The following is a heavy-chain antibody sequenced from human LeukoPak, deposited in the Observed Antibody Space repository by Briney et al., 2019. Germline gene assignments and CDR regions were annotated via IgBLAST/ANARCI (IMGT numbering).Heavy chain of an antibody. CDR1: GFTFTTYW. CDR2: ISGSGGST. Sequence: GGSLRLSCAASGFAASGFTFTTYWMGWVRQAPGKGLEWVSAISGSGGSTYYADSVKGRFTISRDNSKNTLYLQMNSLRAEDTAVYYCAKDFRVVPAAKQTIDYWGQGTLVTVSS. J-gene: IGHJ4*02. CDR3: AKDFRVVPAAKQTIDY. V-gene: IGHV3-23*01. D-gene: IGHD2-2*01.